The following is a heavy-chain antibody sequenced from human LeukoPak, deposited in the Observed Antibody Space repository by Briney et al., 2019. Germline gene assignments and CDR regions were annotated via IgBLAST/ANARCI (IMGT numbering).Heavy chain of an antibody. CDR3: ASLWGSGSYYNDY. CDR1: GGSFSGYY. Sequence: SETLSLTCAVYGGSFSGYYWSWIRQPPGKGLEWIGYIYYSGSTNYNPSLKSRVTISVDTSKNQFSLKLSSVTAADTAVYYCASLWGSGSYYNDYWGQGTLVTVSS. V-gene: IGHV4-59*01. J-gene: IGHJ4*02. CDR2: IYYSGST. D-gene: IGHD3-10*01.